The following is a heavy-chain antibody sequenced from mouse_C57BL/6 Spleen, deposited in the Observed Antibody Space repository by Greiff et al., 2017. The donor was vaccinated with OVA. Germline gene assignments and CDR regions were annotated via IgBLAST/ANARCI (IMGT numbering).Heavy chain of an antibody. CDR2: FYPGSGSI. CDR3: ARNEDNWAFDY. Sequence: QVQLQQSGAELVKPGASVKLSCKASGYTFTEYTIHWVKQRSGQGPEWIGWFYPGSGSIKYNEKFKDKATLTADKSSSPVFMEISRLTSEDSAVYYCARNEDNWAFDYWGQGTTLTVSS. J-gene: IGHJ2*01. V-gene: IGHV1-62-2*01. D-gene: IGHD4-1*01. CDR1: GYTFTEYT.